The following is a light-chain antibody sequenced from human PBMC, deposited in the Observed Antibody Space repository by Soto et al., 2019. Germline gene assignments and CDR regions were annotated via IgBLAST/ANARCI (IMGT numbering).Light chain of an antibody. CDR2: DAS. CDR3: QQYNSYPT. V-gene: IGKV1-5*01. J-gene: IGKJ5*01. CDR1: QSISSW. Sequence: DIQMTPSPSTLSASVGDRVTITCRASQSISSWLAWYQQKPGKAPKLLIYDASSLESGVPSRFSGSGSGTEFTLTISSLQPDDFATYYCQQYNSYPTFGQGTRLEI.